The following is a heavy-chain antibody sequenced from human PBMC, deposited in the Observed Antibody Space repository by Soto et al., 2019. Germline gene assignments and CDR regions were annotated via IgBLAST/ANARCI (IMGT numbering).Heavy chain of an antibody. J-gene: IGHJ4*02. CDR1: GGSISQYY. CDR3: ARGPGGFGDFSLDY. CDR2: IYSGGST. V-gene: IGHV4-4*07. D-gene: IGHD3-10*01. Sequence: QVQLQESGPGLVKPSETLSLGCGVSGGSISQYYWSWIRQPAGKGLEWIGRIYSGGSTNYNPSLESRVAMSVDKSKNKFSPKLRSVNAADTAVYYCARGPGGFGDFSLDYWGQGTLVTVSS.